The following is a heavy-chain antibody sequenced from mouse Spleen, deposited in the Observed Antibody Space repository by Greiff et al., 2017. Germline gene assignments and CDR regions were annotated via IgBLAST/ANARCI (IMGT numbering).Heavy chain of an antibody. CDR3: ARSLGRGFDY. J-gene: IGHJ2*01. CDR1: GFNIKDTY. CDR2: IDPANGNT. Sequence: VQLKQSGAELVKPGASVKLSCTASGFNIKDTYMHWVKQRPEQGLEWIGRIDPANGNTKYDPKFQGKATITADTSSNTAYLQLSSLTSEDTAVYYCARSLGRGFDYWGQGTTLTVSS. D-gene: IGHD4-1*01. V-gene: IGHV14-3*02.